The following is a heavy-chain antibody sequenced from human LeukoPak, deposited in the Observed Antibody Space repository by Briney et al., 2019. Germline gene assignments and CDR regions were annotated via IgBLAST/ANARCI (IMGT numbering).Heavy chain of an antibody. J-gene: IGHJ4*02. Sequence: PSETLSLTCTVSGGSISSYYWSWIRQPPGKGLEWIGYIYYSGSTNYNPSLKSRVTISVDTSKNQFSLKLSSVTAADTAVYYCARDRSYYSDTGTDYWGQGALVTVSS. V-gene: IGHV4-59*01. CDR2: IYYSGST. CDR1: GGSISSYY. CDR3: ARDRSYYSDTGTDY. D-gene: IGHD3-22*01.